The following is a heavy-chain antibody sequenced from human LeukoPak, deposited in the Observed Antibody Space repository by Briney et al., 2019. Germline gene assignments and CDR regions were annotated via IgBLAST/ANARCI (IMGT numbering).Heavy chain of an antibody. CDR3: ASRPSLVVPAADDAFDI. Sequence: SETLSLTCAVSGYSISSGYYWSWIRQPPGKGLEWIGEINHSGSTNYNPSLKSRVTISVDTSKNQFSLKLSSVTAADTAVYYCASRPSLVVPAADDAFDIWGQGTMVTVSS. CDR1: GYSISSGYY. D-gene: IGHD2-2*01. CDR2: INHSGST. V-gene: IGHV4-34*01. J-gene: IGHJ3*02.